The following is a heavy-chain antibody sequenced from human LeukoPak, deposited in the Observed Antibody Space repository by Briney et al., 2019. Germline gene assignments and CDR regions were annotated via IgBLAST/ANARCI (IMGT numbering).Heavy chain of an antibody. J-gene: IGHJ4*02. V-gene: IGHV3-48*03. CDR2: ISSSGSTI. Sequence: GGSLRLSCAASGFTFSSYEMNWVRQAPGKGLEWVSYISSSGSTIYYADSVKGRFTISRDNAKNSLYLQMYSLRAEDTAVYYCARGSRRHSFYYFDYWGQGTLVTVSS. CDR1: GFTFSSYE. D-gene: IGHD5-18*01. CDR3: ARGSRRHSFYYFDY.